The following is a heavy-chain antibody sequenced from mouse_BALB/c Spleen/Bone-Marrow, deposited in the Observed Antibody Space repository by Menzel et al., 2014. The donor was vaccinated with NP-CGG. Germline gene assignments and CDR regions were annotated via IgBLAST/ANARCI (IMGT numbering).Heavy chain of an antibody. J-gene: IGHJ2*01. CDR1: GYTFTNYW. Sequence: VQLQQSGAELVRPGTSVKISCKASGYTFTNYWLSWVKQRSGHGLEWIGDIYPGGGYTNFNERFKGKATLTADTSSSTAYMQLSSLTSEDSAVYFCAREEYGNYDRFIDYWGQGTTLTVSS. CDR2: IYPGGGYT. CDR3: AREEYGNYDRFIDY. D-gene: IGHD2-10*02. V-gene: IGHV1-63*02.